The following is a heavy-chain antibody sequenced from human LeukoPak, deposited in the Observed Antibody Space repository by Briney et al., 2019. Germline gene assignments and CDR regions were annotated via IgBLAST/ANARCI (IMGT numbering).Heavy chain of an antibody. CDR2: GNTGNNT. CDR3: VAAKGGGFDY. CDR1: GYTFTTYD. J-gene: IGHJ4*02. Sequence: EASVKVSCKASGYTFTTYDIDWVCQAPGQRLEWMGWGNTGNNTKYSQEFPGRVTITKDASPSTAYMELNSLRSEDMASGIAVAAKGGGFDYWGQGTLVTVSS. V-gene: IGHV1-3*02. D-gene: IGHD6-19*01.